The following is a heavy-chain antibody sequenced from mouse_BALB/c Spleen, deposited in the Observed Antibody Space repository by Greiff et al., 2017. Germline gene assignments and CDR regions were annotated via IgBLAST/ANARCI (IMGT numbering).Heavy chain of an antibody. Sequence: VHVKQSGAELVKPGASVKLSCTASGFNIKDTYMHWVKQRPEQGLEWIGRIDPANGNTKYDPKFQGKATITADTSSNTAYLQLSSLTSEDTAVYYCARDYYGYVDYFDYWGQGTTLTVSS. CDR2: IDPANGNT. CDR1: GFNIKDTY. J-gene: IGHJ2*01. D-gene: IGHD1-2*01. V-gene: IGHV14-3*02. CDR3: ARDYYGYVDYFDY.